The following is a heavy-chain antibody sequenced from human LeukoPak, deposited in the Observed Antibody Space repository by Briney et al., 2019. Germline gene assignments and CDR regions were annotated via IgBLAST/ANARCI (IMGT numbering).Heavy chain of an antibody. J-gene: IGHJ4*02. CDR3: ARDRGANYYGSLHLFDY. V-gene: IGHV3-7*01. CDR1: GFSFTAYW. D-gene: IGHD3-10*01. CDR2: IKQDGDEN. Sequence: AGGSLRLSCAASGFSFTAYWMSWVRQAPGKGLEWVANIKQDGDENYYVDSVMGRFTISRDNAKNSVYLEMTSLRAEDTAVYYCARDRGANYYGSLHLFDYWGQGTLVTVSS.